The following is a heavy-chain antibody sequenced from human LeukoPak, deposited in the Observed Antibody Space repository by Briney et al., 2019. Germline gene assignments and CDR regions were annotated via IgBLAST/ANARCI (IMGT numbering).Heavy chain of an antibody. D-gene: IGHD2-15*01. CDR1: RYSFTTYW. V-gene: IGHV5-51*01. CDR2: IDPGNSDT. CDR3: TRLIGYCSGGSCCCDY. Sequence: GESLKISCKVSRYSFTTYWIGWVRQMPGRGLEWMGIIDPGNSDTSYSPSFQGQVTISADRSISTAYLQWSSLKASDTAMYYCTRLIGYCSGGSCCCDYWGQGTLVTVSS. J-gene: IGHJ4*02.